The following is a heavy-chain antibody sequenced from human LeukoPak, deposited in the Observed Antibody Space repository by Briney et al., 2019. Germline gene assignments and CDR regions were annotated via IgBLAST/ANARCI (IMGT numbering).Heavy chain of an antibody. J-gene: IGHJ5*02. D-gene: IGHD6-6*01. V-gene: IGHV4-4*07. Sequence: SETLSLTCTVSGGSISSYYWSWIRQPAGKGLEWIGRIYTSGSTNYNPSLKSRVTMSVDTSKNQFSLKLSSATAADTAVYYCARDRGIAARRWIWFDPWGQGTLVTVSS. CDR2: IYTSGST. CDR1: GGSISSYY. CDR3: ARDRGIAARRWIWFDP.